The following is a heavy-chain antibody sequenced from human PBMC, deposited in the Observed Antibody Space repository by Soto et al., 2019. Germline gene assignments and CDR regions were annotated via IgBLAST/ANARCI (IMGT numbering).Heavy chain of an antibody. V-gene: IGHV3-15*01. CDR3: TTDRTTMPGVVLYSNYGRDT. J-gene: IGHJ6*02. CDR1: GFTFSNAW. D-gene: IGHD3-3*01. CDR2: IKSKTDGGTT. Sequence: GGSLRLSCAASGFTFSNAWMSWVRQAPGKGLEWVGRIKSKTDGGTTDYAAPVKGRFTISRDDSKNTLYLQMKSLKTEDTAVYHFTTDRTTMPGVVLYSNYGRDTCPQETT.